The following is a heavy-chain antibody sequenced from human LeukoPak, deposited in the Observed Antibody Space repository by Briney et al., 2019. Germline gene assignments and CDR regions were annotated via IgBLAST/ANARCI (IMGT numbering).Heavy chain of an antibody. CDR2: IYSSGTT. V-gene: IGHV4-4*07. D-gene: IGHD2-2*01. J-gene: IGHJ2*01. Sequence: PSETLSLTCSVSGGFISSYYWSWIRQAAGKGLEWIGRIYSSGTTNYSPSLKSRVTMSVDTSKNQFSLRLSSVTAADTAVYFCTRDIVLPTAYWYFDLWGRGTLVTVSS. CDR1: GGFISSYY. CDR3: TRDIVLPTAYWYFDL.